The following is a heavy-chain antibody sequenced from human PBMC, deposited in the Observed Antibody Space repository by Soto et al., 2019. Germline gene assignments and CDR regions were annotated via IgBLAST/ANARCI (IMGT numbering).Heavy chain of an antibody. Sequence: PSETLSLTCTVSGGSISSYYWSWIRQPPGKGLEWIGYIYYSGSTNNNPSLKSRVTISVDTSKNQFSLSLSSVTAADTAVYYCARGPSGDKVDYWGQGTLVTVSS. CDR3: ARGPSGDKVDY. CDR1: GGSISSYY. CDR2: IYYSGST. D-gene: IGHD7-27*01. J-gene: IGHJ4*02. V-gene: IGHV4-59*08.